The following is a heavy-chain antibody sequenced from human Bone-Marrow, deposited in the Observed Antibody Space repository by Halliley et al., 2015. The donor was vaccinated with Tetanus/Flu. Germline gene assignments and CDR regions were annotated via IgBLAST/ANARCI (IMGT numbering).Heavy chain of an antibody. V-gene: IGHV3-30*18. CDR2: MAFVGLNN. D-gene: IGHD1-26*01. Sequence: PVMAFVGLNNSHSDSVNGRFTISRDNSKNMLFLQMNSLRTEDTGVYYCAKVLQDSGSYYGPFDSWGQGTLVIVSS. J-gene: IGHJ4*02. CDR3: AKVLQDSGSYYGPFDS.